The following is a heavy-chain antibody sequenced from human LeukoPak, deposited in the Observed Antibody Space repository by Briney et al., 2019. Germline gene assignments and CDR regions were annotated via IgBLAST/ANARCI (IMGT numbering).Heavy chain of an antibody. V-gene: IGHV4-38-2*01. CDR3: ARLVAGGYYYYMDV. J-gene: IGHJ6*03. CDR2: IYHSGST. CDR1: GYSIGSGYY. Sequence: PSETLSLTCAVSGYSIGSGYYWGWIRQPPGKGLEWIGSIYHSGSTYYNPSLKSRVTISVDTSKNQFSLKLSSVTAADTAVYYCARLVAGGYYYYMDVWGKGTTVTVPS. D-gene: IGHD6-19*01.